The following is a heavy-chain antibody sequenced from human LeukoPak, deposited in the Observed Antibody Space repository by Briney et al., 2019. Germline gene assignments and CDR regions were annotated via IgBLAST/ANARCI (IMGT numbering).Heavy chain of an antibody. D-gene: IGHD3-3*01. CDR2: IYYSGST. CDR3: GRMGVFGVVPQHTFDP. V-gene: IGHV4-39*07. CDR1: GGSISSSSYY. Sequence: SETLSLTCTVSGGSISSSSYYWGWIRQPPGKGLEWIGSIYYSGSTYYNPSLRSRVTISVDTSKNQSSLKLSSVTAADTAVYYCGRMGVFGVVPQHTFDPWGQETLVTVSS. J-gene: IGHJ5*02.